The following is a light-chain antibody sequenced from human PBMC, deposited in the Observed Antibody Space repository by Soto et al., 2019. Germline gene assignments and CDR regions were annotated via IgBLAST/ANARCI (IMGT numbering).Light chain of an antibody. V-gene: IGKV3-20*01. CDR3: MQALQTPWT. Sequence: EIVFTQSPGTLSLSPGERATLSCRASQSVSNNYLAWYQQKPGQAPRLLIYGASNRATGIPDRFSGSGSGTDFTLKISRVEAEDVGVYYCMQALQTPWTFGQGTKVDSK. CDR2: GAS. J-gene: IGKJ1*01. CDR1: QSVSNNY.